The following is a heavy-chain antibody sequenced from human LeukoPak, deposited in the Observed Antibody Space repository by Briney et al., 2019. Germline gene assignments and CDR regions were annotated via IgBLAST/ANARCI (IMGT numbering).Heavy chain of an antibody. CDR3: TRGGADYGDYDRFFAY. CDR1: GFTFGDYA. CDR2: IRSKAYGATA. Sequence: SLRLSRTGSGFTFGDYAMSWVRQAPGKGLEWVTFIRSKAYGATADSAASVKGRFTISRDDSKSIAYLQMNSLKIEDTAVYYCTRGGADYGDYDRFFAYWGQGTLVTVSS. J-gene: IGHJ4*02. D-gene: IGHD4-17*01. V-gene: IGHV3-49*04.